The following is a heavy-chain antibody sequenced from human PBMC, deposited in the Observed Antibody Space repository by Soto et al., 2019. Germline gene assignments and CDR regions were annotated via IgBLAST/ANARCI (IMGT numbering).Heavy chain of an antibody. Sequence: QVQLVQSGAEVKKPGSSVKVSCKASGGTFSSYAISWVRQAPGQGLEWMGGIIPIFGTANYAQKFQGRVTSTXXEXTXXAYMGLSSLRSEETAVYYCARGSGGSYSRRHWFDPWGQGTLVTVAS. CDR1: GGTFSSYA. V-gene: IGHV1-69*05. J-gene: IGHJ5*02. CDR3: ARGSGGSYSRRHWFDP. D-gene: IGHD1-26*01. CDR2: IIPIFGTA.